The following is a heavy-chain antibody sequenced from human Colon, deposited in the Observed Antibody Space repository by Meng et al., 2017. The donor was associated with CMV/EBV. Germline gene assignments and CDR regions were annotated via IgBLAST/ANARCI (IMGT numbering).Heavy chain of an antibody. V-gene: IGHV3-53*01. CDR1: GISVSGNY. CDR2: IYSTGRT. D-gene: IGHD6-19*01. CDR3: ARVSSAGLALDV. J-gene: IGHJ3*01. Sequence: GESLKISCVVSGISVSGNYMTWVRQAPGKGLEWLSVIYSTGRTFYADSAKGRFTISRDTSQNTVYLQMDTLRVEDTAMYYCARVSSAGLALDVWGQGQWSPSPQ.